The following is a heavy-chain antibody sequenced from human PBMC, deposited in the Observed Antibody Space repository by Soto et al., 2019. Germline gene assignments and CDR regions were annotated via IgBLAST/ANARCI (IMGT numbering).Heavy chain of an antibody. D-gene: IGHD2-15*01. CDR1: GGAFSNFV. CDR2: IIPMLGIV. Sequence: SVKVSCKASGGAFSNFVISWVRQAPGQGLEWVGGIIPMLGIVHYAQKFQGRVAITADESTSTAYMELSSLSSEDTAVYYCAIEGGQGWFDPWGQGSLVTVSS. V-gene: IGHV1-69*13. CDR3: AIEGGQGWFDP. J-gene: IGHJ5*02.